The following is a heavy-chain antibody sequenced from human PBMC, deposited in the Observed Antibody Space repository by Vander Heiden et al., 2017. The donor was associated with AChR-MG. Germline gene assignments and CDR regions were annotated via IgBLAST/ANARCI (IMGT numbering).Heavy chain of an antibody. D-gene: IGHD2-15*01. CDR2: IYYSGST. V-gene: IGHV4-59*01. Sequence: QVQLQESGPGLVKPSETLSLTCTVPGGSISSYYWSWIRQPPGKGLEWSGYIYYSGSTNYHPSLKSRVTISVDTSKNQFSLKLSSVTAADTAVYYCARVRCSGGSCYDYYYGMDVWGQGTTVTVSS. J-gene: IGHJ6*02. CDR1: GGSISSYY. CDR3: ARVRCSGGSCYDYYYGMDV.